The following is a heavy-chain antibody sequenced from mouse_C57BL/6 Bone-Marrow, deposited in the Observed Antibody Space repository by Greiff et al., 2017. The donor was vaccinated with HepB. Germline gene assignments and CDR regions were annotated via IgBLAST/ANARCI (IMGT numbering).Heavy chain of an antibody. J-gene: IGHJ1*03. V-gene: IGHV1-26*01. D-gene: IGHD1-1*01. CDR2: INPNNGGT. Sequence: EVQLQQSGPELVKPGASVKISCKASGYTFTDYYMNWVKQSHGKSLEWIGDINPNNGGTSYNQKFKGKATLTVDKSSSTAYMELRSLTSEDSAVYYCGGSRSSYWYFDVWGTGTTVTVSS. CDR1: GYTFTDYY. CDR3: GGSRSSYWYFDV.